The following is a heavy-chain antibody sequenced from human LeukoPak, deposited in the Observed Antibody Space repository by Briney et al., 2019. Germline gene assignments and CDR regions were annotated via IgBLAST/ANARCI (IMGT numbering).Heavy chain of an antibody. CDR3: AKDLGTLRPYYFDY. D-gene: IGHD1-1*01. V-gene: IGHV3-23*01. CDR2: ISGSGGST. Sequence: TGGSLRPSCAASGFTFSSYAMSWVRQAPGKGLEWVSAISGSGGSTYYADSVKGRFTISRDNSKNTPYLQMNSLRAEDTAVYYCAKDLGTLRPYYFDYWGQGTLVTVSS. J-gene: IGHJ4*02. CDR1: GFTFSSYA.